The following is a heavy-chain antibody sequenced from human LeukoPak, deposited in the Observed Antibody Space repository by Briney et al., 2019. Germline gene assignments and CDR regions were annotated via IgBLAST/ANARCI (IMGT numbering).Heavy chain of an antibody. D-gene: IGHD3-9*01. CDR1: GYTFTGYY. CDR3: ATRWPLRYFDWLSVWFDP. V-gene: IGHV1-2*02. Sequence: EASVKVSCKASGYTFTGYYMHWVRQAPGQGLEWMGWINPNSGGTNYAQKFQGRVTMTRDTSISTAYMELSSLRSENTAVYYCATRWPLRYFDWLSVWFDPWGQGTLVTVSS. J-gene: IGHJ5*02. CDR2: INPNSGGT.